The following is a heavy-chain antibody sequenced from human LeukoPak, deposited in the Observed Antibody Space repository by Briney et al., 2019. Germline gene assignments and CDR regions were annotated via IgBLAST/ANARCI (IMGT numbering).Heavy chain of an antibody. CDR2: IYYSGST. J-gene: IGHJ6*02. CDR3: ARDWGYSGYEDYYYGMDV. V-gene: IGHV4-39*07. CDR1: GGFISSSSYY. Sequence: SETLSLTCTVSGGFISSSSYYWGWIRQPPGKGLEWIGNIYYSGSTYYNPSLKSRVTMSVDTSKNQFSLKLSSVTAADTAVYYCARDWGYSGYEDYYYGMDVWGQGTTVTVSS. D-gene: IGHD5-12*01.